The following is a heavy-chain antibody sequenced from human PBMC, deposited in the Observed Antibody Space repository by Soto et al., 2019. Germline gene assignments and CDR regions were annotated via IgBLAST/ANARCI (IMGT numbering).Heavy chain of an antibody. J-gene: IGHJ4*02. CDR3: ARGLITGSHYSGGWYYFDS. CDR2: INHSGSA. Sequence: QVQLQQSGAGLLKPSETLSLTCAVYGESFSGHIWTWIRQTPGKGLQWMGQINHSGSASYNPSLMSRDTISVHTSISQFTLELNAVTAADTAVYYCARGLITGSHYSGGWYYFDSWGQGTQVTVSS. V-gene: IGHV4-34*01. D-gene: IGHD6-19*01. CDR1: GESFSGHI.